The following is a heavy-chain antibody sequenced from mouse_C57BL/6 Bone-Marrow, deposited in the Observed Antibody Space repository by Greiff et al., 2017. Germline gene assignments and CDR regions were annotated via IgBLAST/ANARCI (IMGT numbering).Heavy chain of an antibody. CDR2: ISDSGSYT. CDR3: ARDPVAWFAY. V-gene: IGHV5-4*01. D-gene: IGHD1-1*02. J-gene: IGHJ3*01. CDR1: GFTFSSYA. Sequence: EVQLVESGGGLVKPGGSLKLSCAASGFTFSSYAMSWVRQTPEKRLEWVATISDSGSYTYYPDNVKGRFTISRDNAKNNLYLQMSHLKSEDTAMYYCARDPVAWFAYWGQGTLVTVSA.